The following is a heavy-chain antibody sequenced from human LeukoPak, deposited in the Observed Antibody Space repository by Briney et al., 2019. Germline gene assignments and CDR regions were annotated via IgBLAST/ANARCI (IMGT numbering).Heavy chain of an antibody. CDR2: IYYSGST. Sequence: PSETLSLTCTVSGGSISSYYWSWIRQPPGKGLEWIGYIYYSGSTNYNPSLKSRVTISVDTSKNQFSLKLSSVTAADTAVYYCARLEVVAAYYYYYMDVWGKGTTVTVSS. CDR1: GGSISSYY. J-gene: IGHJ6*03. CDR3: ARLEVVAAYYYYYMDV. D-gene: IGHD2-15*01. V-gene: IGHV4-59*01.